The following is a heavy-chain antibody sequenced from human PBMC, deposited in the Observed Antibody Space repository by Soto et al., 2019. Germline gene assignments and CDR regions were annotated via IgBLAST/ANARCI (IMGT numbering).Heavy chain of an antibody. CDR2: INPNSGGT. V-gene: IGHV1-2*02. CDR1: GYTFTDYY. Sequence: ASVKVSCKASGYTFTDYYMHWVRQAPGQGLEWMGWINPNSGGTNYAQKFQGRVTMTRDTSISTAYMELSRLTSDDTAVYYCARHNKYDTTGYKYDWWGQGTLVTVSS. D-gene: IGHD3-22*01. J-gene: IGHJ4*02. CDR3: ARHNKYDTTGYKYDW.